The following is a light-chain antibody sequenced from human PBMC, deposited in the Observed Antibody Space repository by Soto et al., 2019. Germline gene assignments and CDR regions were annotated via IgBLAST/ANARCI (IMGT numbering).Light chain of an antibody. V-gene: IGKV3-20*01. J-gene: IGKJ4*01. Sequence: EIVLTQSPGTLSLSPGERATLSCRASPSVSSSFLAWYQQKPGQAPRLLIYGASSRDTGIPDRFSGSGSVTDFTLTISRLEPEDVAVYYCQQYGSSPLTFGRGTKVEIK. CDR2: GAS. CDR1: PSVSSSF. CDR3: QQYGSSPLT.